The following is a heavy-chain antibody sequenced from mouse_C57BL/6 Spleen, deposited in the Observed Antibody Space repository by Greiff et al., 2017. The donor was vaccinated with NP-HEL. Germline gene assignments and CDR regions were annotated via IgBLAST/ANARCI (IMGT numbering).Heavy chain of an antibody. D-gene: IGHD2-1*01. CDR3: AREYGNYVEY. V-gene: IGHV1-52*01. Sequence: QVQLQQPGAELVRPGSSVKLSCKASGYTFTSYWMHWVKQRPIQGLEWIGNIDPSDSETHYNQKFKDKATLTVDKSSSTAYMQLSSLTSEDSAVYYCAREYGNYVEYWGQGTTLTVSS. CDR1: GYTFTSYW. CDR2: IDPSDSET. J-gene: IGHJ2*01.